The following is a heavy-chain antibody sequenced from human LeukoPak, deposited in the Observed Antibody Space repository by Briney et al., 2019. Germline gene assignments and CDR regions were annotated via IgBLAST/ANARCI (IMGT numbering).Heavy chain of an antibody. CDR3: AKDRFGGWFGELDY. V-gene: IGHV3-23*01. CDR1: GFTFSSYA. Sequence: GGSLRLSCAASGFTFSSYAMSWVRQAPGKGLEWVSAISGSGGSTYYADSVKGRFTISRDNSKNTLYLQMSSLRAEDTAVYYCAKDRFGGWFGELDYWGQGTLVTVSS. J-gene: IGHJ4*02. CDR2: ISGSGGST. D-gene: IGHD3-10*01.